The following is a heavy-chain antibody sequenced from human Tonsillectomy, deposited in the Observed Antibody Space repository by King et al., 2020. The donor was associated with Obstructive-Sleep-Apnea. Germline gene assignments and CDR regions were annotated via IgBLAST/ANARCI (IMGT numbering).Heavy chain of an antibody. CDR3: SRTTVDGTGDSFDV. V-gene: IGHV3-73*01. Sequence: VQLVESGGGLVQPGGSLKLSCAASGFTFSASTIHWVRQASGKGLEWIGRIRSEGNTYATAHAASLKGRFTVARDDSKNTAHLQMTRLQTEDTAVYYCSRTTVDGTGDSFDVWARGTLVTVS. D-gene: IGHD6-19*01. CDR2: IRSEGNTYAT. J-gene: IGHJ3*01. CDR1: GFTFSAST.